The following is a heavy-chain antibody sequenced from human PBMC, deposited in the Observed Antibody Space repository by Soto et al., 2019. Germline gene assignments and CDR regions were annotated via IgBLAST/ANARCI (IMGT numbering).Heavy chain of an antibody. CDR3: ARDLTIPVGALDSYGMDV. CDR2: IWYDGSNK. CDR1: GFTFSSYG. J-gene: IGHJ6*02. V-gene: IGHV3-33*01. D-gene: IGHD3-10*01. Sequence: GGSLRLSCAASGFTFSSYGMHWVRQAPGKGLEWVAVIWYDGSNKYYADSVKGRFTISRDNSKNTLYLQMNSLRAEDTAVYYCARDLTIPVGALDSYGMDVWGQGTTVTVSS.